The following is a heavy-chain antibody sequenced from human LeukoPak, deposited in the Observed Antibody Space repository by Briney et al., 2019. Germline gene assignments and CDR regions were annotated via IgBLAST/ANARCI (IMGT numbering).Heavy chain of an antibody. J-gene: IGHJ5*02. CDR2: IKSKTDGGTT. CDR3: TTVWFGELYNWFDP. Sequence: GGSLRLSCAASGFTFSNAWMSWVRQAPGKGLEWVGRIKSKTDGGTTDYAAPVKGRFTISRDDSKNTLYLQMYSLKTEDTAVYYCTTVWFGELYNWFDPWGQGTLVTVSS. V-gene: IGHV3-15*01. CDR1: GFTFSNAW. D-gene: IGHD3-10*01.